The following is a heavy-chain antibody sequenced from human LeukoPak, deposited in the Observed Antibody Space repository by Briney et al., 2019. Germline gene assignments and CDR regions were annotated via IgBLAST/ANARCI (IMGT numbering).Heavy chain of an antibody. CDR2: IYYSGST. CDR1: GGSISSGGYY. J-gene: IGHJ3*02. D-gene: IGHD2-21*02. V-gene: IGHV4-31*03. Sequence: SETLSLTCTVSGGSISSGGYYWSWIRLHPGKGLEWIGYIYYSGSTYYNPSLKSRVTISVDTSKNQFSLKLSSVTAADTAVYYCARTAYCGGDCQDAFDIWGQGTMVTVSS. CDR3: ARTAYCGGDCQDAFDI.